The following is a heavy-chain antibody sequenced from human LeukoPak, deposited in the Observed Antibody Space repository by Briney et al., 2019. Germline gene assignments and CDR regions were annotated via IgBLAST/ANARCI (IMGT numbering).Heavy chain of an antibody. CDR1: GGSFSGYY. D-gene: IGHD5-18*01. V-gene: IGHV4-34*01. Sequence: PSETLSLTCAVYGGSFSGYYWSWVRQPPGKGLEWVGEINHSGSTNYNPSPKSRVTISVDTSKNQSSLKLSSVTAADTAVYYCARASSRGYSYGRRFDYWGQGTLVTVSS. CDR2: INHSGST. CDR3: ARASSRGYSYGRRFDY. J-gene: IGHJ4*02.